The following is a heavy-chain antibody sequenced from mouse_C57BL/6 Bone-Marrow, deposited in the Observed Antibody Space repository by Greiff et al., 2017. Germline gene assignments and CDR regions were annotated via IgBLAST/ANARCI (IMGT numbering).Heavy chain of an antibody. V-gene: IGHV1-64*01. CDR1: GYTFTSYW. D-gene: IGHD2-12*01. CDR2: IHPNSGST. J-gene: IGHJ2*01. Sequence: QVQLKQPGAELVKPGASVKLSCKASGYTFTSYWMHWVKQRPGQGLEWIGMIHPNSGSTNYNEKFKSKATLTVDKSSSTAYMQLSSLTSEDSAVYYCARERQERSDGLDYWGQGTTLTVSS. CDR3: ARERQERSDGLDY.